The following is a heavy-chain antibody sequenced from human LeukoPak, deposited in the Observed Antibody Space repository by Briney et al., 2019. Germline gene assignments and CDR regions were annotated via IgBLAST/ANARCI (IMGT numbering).Heavy chain of an antibody. Sequence: GGSLRLSCAASGFTFSSYWMSWIRQAPGKGLEWVSSISSSSGYIYYADSVKGRFTISRDNAENSLYLQMDSLRVEDTAVYYCARARAYSGSYFDAFDIWGQGTTVTVSS. J-gene: IGHJ3*02. CDR2: ISSSSGYI. CDR3: ARARAYSGSYFDAFDI. D-gene: IGHD1-26*01. V-gene: IGHV3-21*01. CDR1: GFTFSSYW.